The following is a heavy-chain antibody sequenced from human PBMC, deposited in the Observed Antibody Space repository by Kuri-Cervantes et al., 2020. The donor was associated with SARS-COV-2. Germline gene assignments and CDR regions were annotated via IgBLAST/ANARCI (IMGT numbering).Heavy chain of an antibody. V-gene: IGHV1-69*06. J-gene: IGHJ6*02. D-gene: IGHD1-26*01. Sequence: SVKVSCKASGGTFSTHAINWVRQAPGQGLEWMGTVIPMFGTTHHAQRFQGRLTMTADTSTSIAYMTLSSLRSDDTAVYYCARDRGVEARWEGDYYHVLDVWGPGTTVTVSS. CDR2: VIPMFGTT. CDR1: GGTFSTHA. CDR3: ARDRGVEARWEGDYYHVLDV.